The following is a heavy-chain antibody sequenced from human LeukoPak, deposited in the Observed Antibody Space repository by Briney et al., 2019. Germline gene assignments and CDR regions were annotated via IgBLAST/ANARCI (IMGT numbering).Heavy chain of an antibody. CDR1: GGSFSGYY. D-gene: IGHD3-10*01. CDR3: ARDRYYGSGSYYNPRRGYFDY. Sequence: SETLSLTCAVYGGSFSGYYWSWIRQPPGKGLEWIGEINHSGSTNYNPSLKSRVTISVDTSKNQFSLKLSSVTAADTAVYYCARDRYYGSGSYYNPRRGYFDYWGQGTLATVSS. V-gene: IGHV4-34*01. J-gene: IGHJ4*02. CDR2: INHSGST.